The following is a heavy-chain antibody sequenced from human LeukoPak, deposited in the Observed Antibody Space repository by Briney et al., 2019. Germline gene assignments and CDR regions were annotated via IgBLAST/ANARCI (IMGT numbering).Heavy chain of an antibody. CDR2: ISYDGGNK. J-gene: IGHJ4*02. Sequence: PGGSLRLSCAASGFTLSSYGMHWVRQAPGKGLEWVAVISYDGGNKYYADSVKGRFTISRDNSKNTLYLQMNSLRAEDTAVYYCAREHYYFDYWGQGTLVTVSS. CDR3: AREHYYFDY. CDR1: GFTLSSYG. V-gene: IGHV3-30*03.